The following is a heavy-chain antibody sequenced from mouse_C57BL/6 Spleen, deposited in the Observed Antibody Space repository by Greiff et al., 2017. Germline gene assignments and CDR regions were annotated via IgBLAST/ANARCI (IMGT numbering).Heavy chain of an antibody. CDR3: ARGSNYYYAMDY. CDR2: ISYDGSN. CDR1: GYSITSGYY. Sequence: EVQLQQSGPGLVKPSQSLSLTCSVTGYSITSGYYWNWIRQFPGNKLEWMGYISYDGSNNYNPSLKNRISITRDTSKNQFFLKLNSVTTEDTATYYCARGSNYYYAMDYWGQGTSVTVSS. D-gene: IGHD2-5*01. J-gene: IGHJ4*01. V-gene: IGHV3-6*01.